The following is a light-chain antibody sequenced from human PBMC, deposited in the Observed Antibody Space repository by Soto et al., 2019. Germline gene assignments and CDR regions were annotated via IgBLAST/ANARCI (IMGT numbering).Light chain of an antibody. J-gene: IGLJ2*01. CDR2: EGS. CDR3: CSYAGSNTFVV. V-gene: IGLV2-23*03. CDR1: SSDVGSYNL. Sequence: SALTQPASVSGSPGQSITISCTGTSSDVGSYNLVSWYQQHPGKAPKLMIYEGSKRPSGVSNRFSGSKSGNTASLTISGLQAEDEADYYCCSYAGSNTFVVFGGGTKVTVL.